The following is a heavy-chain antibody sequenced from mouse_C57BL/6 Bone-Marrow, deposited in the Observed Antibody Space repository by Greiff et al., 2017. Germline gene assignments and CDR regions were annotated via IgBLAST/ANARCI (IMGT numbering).Heavy chain of an antibody. V-gene: IGHV1-7*01. Sequence: QVQLQQSGAELAKPGASVTLSCKASGYTFTSYWMHWVKQRPGQGLEWLGYINPSSGYNKYNQKIKDKATLTADKSSSTAYMQLSSRTYDDSAVYYCARQTGILWYFDVWGTGTTVTVSS. CDR2: INPSSGYN. CDR3: ARQTGILWYFDV. J-gene: IGHJ1*03. CDR1: GYTFTSYW.